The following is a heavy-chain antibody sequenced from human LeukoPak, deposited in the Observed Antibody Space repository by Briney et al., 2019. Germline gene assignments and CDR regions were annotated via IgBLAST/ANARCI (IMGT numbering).Heavy chain of an antibody. V-gene: IGHV1-69*04. Sequence: SVKVSCKAAGGTFSSCAISWVRQAPCQGLEWMGRIIPILGIANYAHKFQGRVTITADKSTSTAYMELSSLRSADTAVYYCARVSGWYLHYFDHWGQGTLVTVSS. CDR1: GGTFSSCA. CDR3: ARVSGWYLHYFDH. D-gene: IGHD6-19*01. J-gene: IGHJ4*02. CDR2: IIPILGIA.